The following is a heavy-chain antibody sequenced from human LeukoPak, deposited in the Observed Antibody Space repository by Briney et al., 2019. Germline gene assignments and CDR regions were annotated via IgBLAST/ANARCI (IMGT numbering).Heavy chain of an antibody. CDR3: AREGSYDADY. CDR2: MNPNSGNT. D-gene: IGHD1-26*01. J-gene: IGHJ4*02. Sequence: GASVKVSCKASGYTFTSYDINWVRQATGQGLEWMGWMNPNSGNTGYAQKFQGRVTITTDESTSTAYMELSSLRSEDTAVYYCAREGSYDADYWGQGTLVTVSS. V-gene: IGHV1-8*01. CDR1: GYTFTSYD.